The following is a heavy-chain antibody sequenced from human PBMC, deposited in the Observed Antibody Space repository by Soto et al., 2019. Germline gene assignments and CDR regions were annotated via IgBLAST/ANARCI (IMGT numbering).Heavy chain of an antibody. D-gene: IGHD3-22*01. Sequence: GGSLRPAFASSGFTFSTYWRSWVRQSPGKGLEWVANIKEDGSEKYYVDSVEGRFTISRDNAKNSLYLQRTSLRAEDTALYYCARGWGYFGSSGFPYLYAMDVWGQGTTYPISS. CDR3: ARGWGYFGSSGFPYLYAMDV. CDR1: GFTFSTYW. V-gene: IGHV3-7*01. J-gene: IGHJ6*02. CDR2: IKEDGSEK.